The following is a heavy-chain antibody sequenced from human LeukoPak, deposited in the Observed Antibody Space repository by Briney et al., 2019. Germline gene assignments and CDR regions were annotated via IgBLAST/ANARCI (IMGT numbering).Heavy chain of an antibody. Sequence: PSQTLSLTCTVSGDSISSGTYYWTWIRQPAGKGLEWIGRIYPSGNTNYNPSLKSRVTISVDTSKNQFSLNLSSVTAADTAVYYCARSYSSSSVLSYYYYMDVWGNGTTVSVSS. J-gene: IGHJ6*03. D-gene: IGHD6-13*01. CDR2: IYPSGNT. CDR1: GDSISSGTYY. CDR3: ARSYSSSSVLSYYYYMDV. V-gene: IGHV4-61*02.